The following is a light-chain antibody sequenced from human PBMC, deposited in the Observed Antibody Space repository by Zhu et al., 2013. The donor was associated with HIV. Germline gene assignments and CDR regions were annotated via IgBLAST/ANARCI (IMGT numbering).Light chain of an antibody. Sequence: EIVLTQSPATVSLSPGERATLSCRASQSVSSYLAWYQQKPGRAPRLLIYAASKRATGIPARFSGSGSGTDFTLTISSLEPEDFAVYYCRQRSNWPFTFGQGTNLEIK. CDR2: AAS. CDR1: QSVSSY. V-gene: IGKV3-11*01. J-gene: IGKJ2*01. CDR3: RQRSNWPFT.